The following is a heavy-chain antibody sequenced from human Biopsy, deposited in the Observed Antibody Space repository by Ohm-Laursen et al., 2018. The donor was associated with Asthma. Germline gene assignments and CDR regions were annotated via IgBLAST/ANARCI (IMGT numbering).Heavy chain of an antibody. Sequence: SLRLSCAASGFAFDSYAMHWVRQAPGKGLEWVAVISYDGFNKDYGDSVKGRFTISRDNSKNTLYLQMNSLTPDDTAVYFCARGSLGISGTIYWYDWWGQGTLVTVSS. D-gene: IGHD1-7*01. CDR3: ARGSLGISGTIYWYDW. CDR1: GFAFDSYA. CDR2: ISYDGFNK. J-gene: IGHJ4*02. V-gene: IGHV3-30*03.